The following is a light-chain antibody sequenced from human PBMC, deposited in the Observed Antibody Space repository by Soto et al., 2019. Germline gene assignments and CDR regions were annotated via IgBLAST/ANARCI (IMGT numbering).Light chain of an antibody. CDR2: DAS. CDR1: QDISNY. V-gene: IGKV1-33*01. Sequence: DIQMTKSPSSLSASVGDRVTITCQASQDISNYLNWYQQKPGKAPKLLIYDASNLETGVPSRFSGSGSGTDFTFTISSLQPEDIGTYYCQQYDNLLITFGQGTRREIK. J-gene: IGKJ5*01. CDR3: QQYDNLLIT.